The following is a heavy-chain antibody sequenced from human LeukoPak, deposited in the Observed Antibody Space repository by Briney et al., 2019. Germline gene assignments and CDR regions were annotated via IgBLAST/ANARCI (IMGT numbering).Heavy chain of an antibody. V-gene: IGHV3-49*05. CDR1: GFTFSSYS. J-gene: IGHJ4*02. Sequence: KPGGSLRLSCAASGFTFSSYSMSWFRQAPGKGLEWVGFIRSKAYGGTTEYAASVKGRFTISRDDSKSIAYLQMNSLKTEDTAVYYCTREEDYWGQGTLVTVSS. CDR3: TREEDY. CDR2: IRSKAYGGTT.